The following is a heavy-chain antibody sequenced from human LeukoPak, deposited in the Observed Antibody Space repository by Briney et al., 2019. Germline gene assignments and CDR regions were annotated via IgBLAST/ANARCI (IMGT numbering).Heavy chain of an antibody. CDR1: GFTFSNYG. J-gene: IGHJ4*02. CDR2: ISGSGRTT. Sequence: GGSLRLSCAASGFTFSNYGMNWVRQAPGKGLEWVSVISGSGRTTYSADSVKGRFTISRDKSNNTVYLHMNSLRAEDTAVYFCAKSIVNSGTFIPFDYWGQGTLVTVSS. CDR3: AKSIVNSGTFIPFDY. V-gene: IGHV3-23*01. D-gene: IGHD1-26*01.